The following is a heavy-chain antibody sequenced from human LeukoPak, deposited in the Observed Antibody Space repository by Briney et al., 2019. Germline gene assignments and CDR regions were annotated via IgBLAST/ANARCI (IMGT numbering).Heavy chain of an antibody. CDR2: ISHDGSNK. J-gene: IGHJ1*01. D-gene: IGHD6-13*01. Sequence: GESLRLSCAASGFTFSSYAMHWVRQAPGKGLEWVAAISHDGSNKYHADSVKGRFTISTDNSKNTVYLQMNSLRAEDTAVYFCAGSPKYSSSWYEYFQHWGQGTLVTVSS. CDR3: AGSPKYSSSWYEYFQH. CDR1: GFTFSSYA. V-gene: IGHV3-30*01.